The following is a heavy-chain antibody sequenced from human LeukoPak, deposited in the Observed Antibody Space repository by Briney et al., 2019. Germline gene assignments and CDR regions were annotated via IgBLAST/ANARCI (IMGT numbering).Heavy chain of an antibody. CDR2: ISAYNGNT. Sequence: ASVKASCKASGYTFTSYGISWVRQAPGQGLEWMGWISAYNGNTNYAQKLQGRVTMTTDTSTSTAYMELRSLRSDDTAVYYCARDGRRYCSGGSCHIDYWGQGTLVTVSS. CDR1: GYTFTSYG. J-gene: IGHJ4*02. V-gene: IGHV1-18*01. D-gene: IGHD2-15*01. CDR3: ARDGRRYCSGGSCHIDY.